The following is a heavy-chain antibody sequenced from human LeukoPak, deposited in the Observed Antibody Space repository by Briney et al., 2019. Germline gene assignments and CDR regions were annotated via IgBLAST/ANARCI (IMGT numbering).Heavy chain of an antibody. CDR2: IYYSGST. CDR1: GGSISSSSYY. CDR3: ARDRGDYDFWSGYAGGWYFDY. D-gene: IGHD3-3*01. J-gene: IGHJ4*02. V-gene: IGHV4-39*07. Sequence: SETLSLTCTVSGGSISSSSYYWGWIRQPPGKGLEWIGSIYYSGSTYYNPSLKSRVTISVDTSKNQFSLKPSSVTAADTAVYYCARDRGDYDFWSGYAGGWYFDYWGQGTLVTVSS.